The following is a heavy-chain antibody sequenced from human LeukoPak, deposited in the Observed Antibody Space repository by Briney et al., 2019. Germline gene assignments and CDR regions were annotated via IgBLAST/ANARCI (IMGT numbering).Heavy chain of an antibody. Sequence: PPGGSLRLSCAASGFTFSSYEMNWVRQVPGKGLEWVSYISSSGSTIYYADSVKGRFTISRDNAKNSLYLQMNSLRAEDTAVYYCAELGITMIGGVWGKGTTVTISS. V-gene: IGHV3-48*03. J-gene: IGHJ6*04. CDR1: GFTFSSYE. D-gene: IGHD3-10*02. CDR2: ISSSGSTI. CDR3: AELGITMIGGV.